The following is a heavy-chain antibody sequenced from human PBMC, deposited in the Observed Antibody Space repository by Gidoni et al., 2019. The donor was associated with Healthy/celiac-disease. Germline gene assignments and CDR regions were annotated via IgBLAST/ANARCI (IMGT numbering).Heavy chain of an antibody. Sequence: QVQLVESGGGVVQPGRSLRLSCAASGFTCSSYAMHWVRQAPGTGLEWVAVISYDGSNKYYADSVKGRFSISRDNSKNTLYLQMNSLRAEDTAVYYCARSPGDCSSTSCYRYFDLWGRGTLVTVSS. J-gene: IGHJ2*01. CDR1: GFTCSSYA. V-gene: IGHV3-30*04. CDR2: ISYDGSNK. D-gene: IGHD2-2*02. CDR3: ARSPGDCSSTSCYRYFDL.